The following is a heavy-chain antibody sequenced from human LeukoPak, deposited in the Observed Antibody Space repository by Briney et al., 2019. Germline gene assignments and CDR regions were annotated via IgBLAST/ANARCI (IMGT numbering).Heavy chain of an antibody. D-gene: IGHD3-22*01. CDR1: GYTFTSYG. CDR3: ARVSTYYYDSSGYQIDY. J-gene: IGHJ4*02. Sequence: ASVKVSCKASGYTFTSYGISWVRQAPGQGLEWMGWISAYNGNTNYAQKLQGRVTMTTDTSTSTAYMELRSLRSDDTAVYYCARVSTYYYDSSGYQIDYWGQGTLVTVSS. CDR2: ISAYNGNT. V-gene: IGHV1-18*01.